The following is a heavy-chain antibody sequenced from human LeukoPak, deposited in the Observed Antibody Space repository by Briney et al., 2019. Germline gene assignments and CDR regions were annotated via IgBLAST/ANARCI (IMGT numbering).Heavy chain of an antibody. V-gene: IGHV5-51*01. J-gene: IGHJ6*03. CDR2: IYPGDSDT. CDR1: GYSFTSYW. CDR3: ARHARAGYGDYFSEGTYYYYYMDV. Sequence: GESLKISCKGSGYSFTSYWIGWVRQMPGKGLEWMGIIYPGDSDTRYSPSFQGQVTISADKSISTAYLQWSSLKASDTAMYYCARHARAGYGDYFSEGTYYYYYMDVWGKGTTVTISS. D-gene: IGHD4-17*01.